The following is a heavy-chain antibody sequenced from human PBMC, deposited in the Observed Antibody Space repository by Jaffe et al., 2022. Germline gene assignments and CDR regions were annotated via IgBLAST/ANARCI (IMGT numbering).Heavy chain of an antibody. CDR3: ARDATRSAVYDYIWGSYRYTGDAFDI. D-gene: IGHD3-16*02. Sequence: EVQLVESGGGLVKPGGSLRLSCAASGFTFSSYSMNWVRQAPGKGLEWVSSISSSSSYIYYADSVKGRFTISRDNAKNSLYLQMNSLRAEDTAVYYCARDATRSAVYDYIWGSYRYTGDAFDIWGQGTMVTVSS. CDR1: GFTFSSYS. J-gene: IGHJ3*02. V-gene: IGHV3-21*01. CDR2: ISSSSSYI.